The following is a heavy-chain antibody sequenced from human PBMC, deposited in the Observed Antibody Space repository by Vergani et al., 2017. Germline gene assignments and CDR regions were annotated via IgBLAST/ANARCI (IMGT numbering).Heavy chain of an antibody. V-gene: IGHV4-34*01. Sequence: QVQLQQWGAGLLKPSETLSLTCAVYGGSFSGYYWSWIRQPPGKGLEWIGEINHSGSTNYNPSLKSRVTISVDTSKNQFSLKLSSVTAADTAVYYCARGRGYGSSTSCLFDYWGQGTLVTVSS. CDR1: GGSFSGYY. J-gene: IGHJ4*02. D-gene: IGHD2-2*01. CDR3: ARGRGYGSSTSCLFDY. CDR2: INHSGST.